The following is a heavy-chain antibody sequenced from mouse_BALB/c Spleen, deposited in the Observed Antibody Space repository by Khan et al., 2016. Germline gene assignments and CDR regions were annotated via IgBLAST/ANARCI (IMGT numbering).Heavy chain of an antibody. J-gene: IGHJ4*01. Sequence: VQLKESGGGLVQPGGSLKLSCAASGFTFSSYGMSWVRQTPDKRLELVATINSNGGSTYYPDSVKGRFTISRDNAKNTLYLQMSSLKSEDTAMYYCARDQGDYA. V-gene: IGHV5-6-3*01. CDR2: INSNGGST. CDR1: GFTFSSYG. CDR3: ARDQGDYA.